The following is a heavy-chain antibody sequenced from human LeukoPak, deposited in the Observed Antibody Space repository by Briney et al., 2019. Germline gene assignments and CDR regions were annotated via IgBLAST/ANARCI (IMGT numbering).Heavy chain of an antibody. Sequence: PSDTLSLTCTVSGGSNSSYYWSWIRQPPGKGLEWIGEINHSGSTNHNPSLKSRVTISVDTSKNQFSLKLSSVTAADTAVYYCARVSPYCSSTSCYRYFGYWGQGTLVTVSS. CDR1: GGSNSSYY. J-gene: IGHJ4*02. V-gene: IGHV4-34*01. CDR3: ARVSPYCSSTSCYRYFGY. CDR2: INHSGST. D-gene: IGHD2-2*01.